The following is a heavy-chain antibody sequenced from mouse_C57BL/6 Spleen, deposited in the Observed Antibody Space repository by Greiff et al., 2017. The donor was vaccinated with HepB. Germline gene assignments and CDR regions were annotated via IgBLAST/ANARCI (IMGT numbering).Heavy chain of an antibody. CDR2: IDPSDSYT. CDR3: ARRGSSTVVPHYYAMDY. CDR1: GYTFTSYW. J-gene: IGHJ4*01. Sequence: QVQLQQPGAELVRPGTSVKLSCKASGYTFTSYWMHWVKQRPGQGLEWIGVIDPSDSYTNYNQKFKGKATLTVDTASSTAYMQLSSLTSEDSAVYYCARRGSSTVVPHYYAMDYWGQGTSVTVSS. D-gene: IGHD1-1*01. V-gene: IGHV1-59*01.